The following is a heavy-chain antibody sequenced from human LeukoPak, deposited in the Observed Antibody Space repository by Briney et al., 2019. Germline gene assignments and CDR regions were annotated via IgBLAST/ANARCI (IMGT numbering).Heavy chain of an antibody. CDR3: ARRRSQQSEFDL. D-gene: IGHD6-13*01. CDR2: INQDGSQK. J-gene: IGHJ4*02. CDR1: GFTFSSHW. Sequence: GGSLRLSCAGSGFTFSSHWIGWVRQAPGKGLEWVAHINQDGSQKYYVDSVEGRFAISRDNAKNSLYLQMNSLRAEDTAIYYCARRRSQQSEFDLWGQGTLATISS. V-gene: IGHV3-7*01.